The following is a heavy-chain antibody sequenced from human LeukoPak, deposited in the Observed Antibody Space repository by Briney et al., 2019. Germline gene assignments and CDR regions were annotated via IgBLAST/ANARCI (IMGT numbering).Heavy chain of an antibody. D-gene: IGHD3-10*01. CDR2: IDNAGDT. CDR1: GFTFSNYD. Sequence: GGSLRLSCAASGFTFSNYDMHWVRQVTGKGLKWVSGIDNAGDTYYSDSVRGRFTISRENAKNSLYLQVNSLRAEDTAVYYCTRDGTVIRGLPRRARTFYGMDVWGQGTTVTVSS. J-gene: IGHJ6*02. CDR3: TRDGTVIRGLPRRARTFYGMDV. V-gene: IGHV3-13*01.